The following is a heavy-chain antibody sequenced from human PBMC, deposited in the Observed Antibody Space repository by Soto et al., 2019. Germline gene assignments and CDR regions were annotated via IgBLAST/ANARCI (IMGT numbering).Heavy chain of an antibody. J-gene: IGHJ4*02. CDR3: AIADYGDDDY. CDR2: IKAYSGNT. CDR1: GYTFPPST. D-gene: IGHD4-17*01. Sequence: QLQLVQSGAEAKKPGASVKVSCKASGYTFPPSTISWVRQAPGHGLEWRGWIKAYSGNTNYAQKLQGRGTMTTDTSTNTAYMELRSLTTDDTAIYYCAIADYGDDDYWCQGTLVTVSS. V-gene: IGHV1-18*01.